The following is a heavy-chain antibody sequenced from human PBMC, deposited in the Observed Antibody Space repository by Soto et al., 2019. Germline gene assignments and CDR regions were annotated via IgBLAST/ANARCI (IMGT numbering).Heavy chain of an antibody. V-gene: IGHV6-1*01. CDR1: GDSVSSKSAA. CDR3: ARGVGITGFDY. CDR2: TYYRSKWYN. J-gene: IGHJ4*02. Sequence: QVQLQQPGPGLVKPSQTLSLTCAISGDSVSSKSAAWNWIRLTPSRGLEWLGRTYYRSKWYNDYAVSVKSRITINPDTSKNQFSLQLISVTPDDTAVYYCARGVGITGFDYWGQGSLVTVSS. D-gene: IGHD3-16*01.